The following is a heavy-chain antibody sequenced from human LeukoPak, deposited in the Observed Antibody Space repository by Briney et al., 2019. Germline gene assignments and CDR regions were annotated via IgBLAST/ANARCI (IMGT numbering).Heavy chain of an antibody. D-gene: IGHD5-18*01. Sequence: SETLSLTCTVSGGSISSYYWSWIRQPAGKGLEWIGRIYTSGSTNYNPSLKSRVTMPVDTSKNQFSLKLSSVTAADTAVYYCARDLQLWFFGAFDIWGQGTMVTVSS. J-gene: IGHJ3*02. CDR2: IYTSGST. CDR3: ARDLQLWFFGAFDI. V-gene: IGHV4-4*07. CDR1: GGSISSYY.